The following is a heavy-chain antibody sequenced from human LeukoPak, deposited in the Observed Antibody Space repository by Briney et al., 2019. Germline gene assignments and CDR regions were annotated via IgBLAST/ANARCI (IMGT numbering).Heavy chain of an antibody. D-gene: IGHD3-22*01. V-gene: IGHV1-69*13. CDR1: GGTFSSYA. Sequence: SVKVSCKASGGTFSSYAISWVRQAPGQGLEWMGGIIPIFGTANYAQKFQGRVTITADESTSTAYMELSSLRSEDTAVYYCARNGYYYDSRYYFDYWGQGTLVTVSS. J-gene: IGHJ4*02. CDR2: IIPIFGTA. CDR3: ARNGYYYDSRYYFDY.